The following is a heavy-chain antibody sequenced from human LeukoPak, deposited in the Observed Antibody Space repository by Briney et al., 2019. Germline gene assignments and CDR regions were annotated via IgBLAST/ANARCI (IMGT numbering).Heavy chain of an antibody. J-gene: IGHJ4*02. CDR1: GYSISSGYY. V-gene: IGHV4-38-2*01. D-gene: IGHD5-12*01. Sequence: SETLSLTCAVSGYSISSGYYWGWIRQPPGKGLEWIGSIYHSGSTYYNPSLKSRVTISVDTSKNQFSLKLSSVTAAHTAVYYFARHGGNTVAPSGYLGQGNLVTVSS. CDR2: IYHSGST. CDR3: ARHGGNTVAPSGY.